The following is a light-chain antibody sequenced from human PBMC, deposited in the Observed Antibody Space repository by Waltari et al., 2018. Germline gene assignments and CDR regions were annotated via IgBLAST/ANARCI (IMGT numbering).Light chain of an antibody. J-gene: IGKJ4*01. CDR1: QSVLYSSNNKNY. CDR3: QQYYSTPYLT. V-gene: IGKV4-1*01. CDR2: WAS. Sequence: DIVMTQSPDSLAVSLGERATINCKSSQSVLYSSNNKNYLAWYQQKPGQPPKLLIYWASTRESGVPDRFSGSVSGTDFTLTISSLQAEDVAVYYCQQYYSTPYLTFGGGTKVEIK.